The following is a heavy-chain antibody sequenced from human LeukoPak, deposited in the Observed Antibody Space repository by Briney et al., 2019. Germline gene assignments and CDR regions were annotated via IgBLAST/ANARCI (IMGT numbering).Heavy chain of an antibody. CDR2: INHSGST. J-gene: IGHJ4*02. Sequence: SETLSLTCTVSGGSISSSSYYWSWIRQPPGKGLEWIGEINHSGSTNYNPSLKSRVTISVDTSKNQFSLKLSSVTAADTAVYYCARLAAAVDYWGQGTLVTVSS. CDR1: GGSISSSSYY. V-gene: IGHV4-39*01. CDR3: ARLAAAVDY. D-gene: IGHD6-13*01.